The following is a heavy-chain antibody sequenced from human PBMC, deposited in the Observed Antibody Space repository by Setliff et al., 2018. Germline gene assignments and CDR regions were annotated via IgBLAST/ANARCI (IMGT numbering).Heavy chain of an antibody. Sequence: GESLKISCAASGFTVSSYYMTWVRQAPGKGLEWVSVIYTGGSTYYADSVKGRFTISRDDSNNTLYPQMKSLRAEDTAVYYCAGCGYGQYYAMDVWGQGTT. CDR1: GFTVSSYY. V-gene: IGHV3-66*01. J-gene: IGHJ6*02. D-gene: IGHD5-12*01. CDR2: IYTGGST. CDR3: AGCGYGQYYAMDV.